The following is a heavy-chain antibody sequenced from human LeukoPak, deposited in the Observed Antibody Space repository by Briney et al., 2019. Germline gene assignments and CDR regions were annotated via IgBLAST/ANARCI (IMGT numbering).Heavy chain of an antibody. CDR1: GYTFTSYG. V-gene: IGHV1-18*01. D-gene: IGHD1-26*01. Sequence: EASVKVSCKASGYTFTSYGISWVRQAPGQGLEWMGWISAYNGNTNYAQKFQGRVTMTSDTSISTAYMELSSLRSDDTAVYYCARDEVGGGPDAFDIWGQGTMVTVSS. CDR3: ARDEVGGGPDAFDI. CDR2: ISAYNGNT. J-gene: IGHJ3*02.